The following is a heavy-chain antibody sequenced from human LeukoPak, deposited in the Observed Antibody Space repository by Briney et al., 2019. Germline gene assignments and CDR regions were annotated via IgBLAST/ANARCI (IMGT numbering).Heavy chain of an antibody. D-gene: IGHD1-26*01. J-gene: IGHJ4*02. V-gene: IGHV1-18*01. CDR2: ISAYNGNT. CDR3: ARDPVGATPDY. CDR1: GFTFSSSA. Sequence: PGGSLRLSCAASGFTFSSSAMSWVRQAPGKGLEWMGWISAYNGNTNYAQKLQGRVTMTTDTSTSTAYMELRSLRSDDTAVYYCARDPVGATPDYWGQGTLVTVSS.